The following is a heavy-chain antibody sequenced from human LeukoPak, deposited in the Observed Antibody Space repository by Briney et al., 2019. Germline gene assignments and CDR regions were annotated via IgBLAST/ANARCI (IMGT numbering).Heavy chain of an antibody. J-gene: IGHJ4*02. CDR2: INPNSGGT. Sequence: VASVKVSCKASGYTFTSYDINWVRQATGQGLEWMGWINPNSGGTNYAQKFQGRVTMTRDTSISTAYMELSRLRSDDTAVYYCARDLGVWGSYRSVDYWGQGTLVTVSS. CDR1: GYTFTSYD. D-gene: IGHD3-16*02. V-gene: IGHV1-2*02. CDR3: ARDLGVWGSYRSVDY.